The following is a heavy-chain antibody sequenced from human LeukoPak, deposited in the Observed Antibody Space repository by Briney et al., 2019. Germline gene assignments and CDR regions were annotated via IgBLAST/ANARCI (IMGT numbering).Heavy chain of an antibody. Sequence: SETLSLTCTVSGGSISSYYWSWIRQPPGKGLEWIGYIYYSGSTNYNPSLKSRVTISVDTSKNQFSLKLSSVTAADTAVYYCASSDYSGSYSDYWGQGTLVTVSS. V-gene: IGHV4-59*08. D-gene: IGHD1-26*01. CDR2: IYYSGST. CDR1: GGSISSYY. CDR3: ASSDYSGSYSDY. J-gene: IGHJ4*02.